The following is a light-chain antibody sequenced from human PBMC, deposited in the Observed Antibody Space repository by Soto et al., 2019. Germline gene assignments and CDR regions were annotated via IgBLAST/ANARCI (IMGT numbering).Light chain of an antibody. CDR1: SSDVGSYDF. CDR2: EVS. CDR3: SSYSISTVRYG. V-gene: IGLV2-14*01. J-gene: IGLJ1*01. Sequence: QSALTQPASVSGSPGQSITMSCTGTSSDVGSYDFVSWYQQHPGKAPKLLIYEVSNRPSGVSARFSGSKSDNTASLTISGLQAADDADYFCSSYSISTVRYGFGSGTKLTVL.